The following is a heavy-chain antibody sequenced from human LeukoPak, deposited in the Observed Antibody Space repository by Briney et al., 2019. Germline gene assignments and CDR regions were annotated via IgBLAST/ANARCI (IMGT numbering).Heavy chain of an antibody. CDR1: GFTFDDYA. CDR2: ISWNSGSI. Sequence: GRSLRLCCAASGFTFDDYAMHWVRQAPGKGLEWVSGISWNSGSIGYADSVKGRFTISRDNAKNSLYLQMNSLRAEDTALYYCAKGLIAVAGHFDYWGQGTLVTVSS. D-gene: IGHD6-19*01. J-gene: IGHJ4*02. CDR3: AKGLIAVAGHFDY. V-gene: IGHV3-9*01.